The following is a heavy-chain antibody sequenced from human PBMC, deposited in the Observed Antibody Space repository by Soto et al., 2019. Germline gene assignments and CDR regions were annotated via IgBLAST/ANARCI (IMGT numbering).Heavy chain of an antibody. Sequence: SVKVSCKASGYTFTSYAMHWVRQAPGQRLEWMGWIIPIFGTANYAQKFQGRVTITADESTSTAYMELSSLRSEDTAVYYCARSPVVYSGSYAAFDIWGQGTMVTVSS. V-gene: IGHV1-69*13. D-gene: IGHD1-26*01. CDR3: ARSPVVYSGSYAAFDI. CDR1: GYTFTSYA. CDR2: IIPIFGTA. J-gene: IGHJ3*02.